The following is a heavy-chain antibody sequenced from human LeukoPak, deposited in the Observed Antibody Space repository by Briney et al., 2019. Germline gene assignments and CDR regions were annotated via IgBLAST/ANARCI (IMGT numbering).Heavy chain of an antibody. CDR3: TTDLKVFYYSYYMDV. J-gene: IGHJ6*03. CDR2: IKSKTDGGTT. V-gene: IGHV3-15*01. CDR1: LFTFSNAW. Sequence: GGSLRLSCAASLFTFSNAWMGLVRQAPGKGLEWVGRIKSKTDGGTTDYAAPVKCRFTIPREESQNTLYVQMNSLNTEDTAVYYCTTDLKVFYYSYYMDVWGKGTKVTVSS. D-gene: IGHD3-3*01.